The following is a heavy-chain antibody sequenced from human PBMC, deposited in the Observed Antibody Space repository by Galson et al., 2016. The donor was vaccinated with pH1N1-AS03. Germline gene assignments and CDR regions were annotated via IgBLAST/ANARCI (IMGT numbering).Heavy chain of an antibody. Sequence: SETLSLTCVVGGFSISSASCWGWIRQSPGKGLEWIGTIFHSGRTEYNPPLTSRVAISVDTSKNQFSLELTSVTAADTAVYFCARGGGGVYAFDVWGQGAMVTVSS. V-gene: IGHV4-38-2*01. J-gene: IGHJ3*01. D-gene: IGHD5/OR15-5a*01. CDR1: GFSISSASC. CDR3: ARGGGGVYAFDV. CDR2: IFHSGRT.